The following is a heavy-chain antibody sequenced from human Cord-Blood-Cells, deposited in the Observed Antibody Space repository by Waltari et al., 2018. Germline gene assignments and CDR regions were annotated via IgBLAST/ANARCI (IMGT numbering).Heavy chain of an antibody. V-gene: IGHV4-4*07. CDR3: ATNYGSGSYYNDY. CDR1: GGSISSYY. J-gene: IGHJ4*02. Sequence: QVQLQESGPGLVKPSETLSLTCTVSGGSISSYYWSWIRQPAGKGLEWIGRIDTSGSTNYNPSLKGRVTMSVDTSKNQFSLKLSSVTAADTAVYYCATNYGSGSYYNDYWGQGTLVTVSS. D-gene: IGHD3-10*01. CDR2: IDTSGST.